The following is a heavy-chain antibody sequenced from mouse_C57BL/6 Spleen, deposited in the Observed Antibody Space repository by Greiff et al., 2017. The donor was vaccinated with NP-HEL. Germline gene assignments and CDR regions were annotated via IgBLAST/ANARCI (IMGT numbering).Heavy chain of an antibody. CDR2: INPSTGGT. J-gene: IGHJ1*03. V-gene: IGHV1-42*01. CDR3: ARGYFDV. CDR1: GYSFTGYY. Sequence: VHVKQSGPELVKPGASVKISCKASGYSFTGYYMNWVKQSPEKSLEWIGEINPSTGGTTYNQKFKAKATLTVDKSSSTAYMQLKSLTSEDSAVYYCARGYFDVWGTGTTVTVSS.